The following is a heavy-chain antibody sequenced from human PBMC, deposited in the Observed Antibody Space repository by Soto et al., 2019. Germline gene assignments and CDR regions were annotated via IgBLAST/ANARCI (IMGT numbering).Heavy chain of an antibody. Sequence: ASVKVSCKASGGTFSSYAISWVRQAPGQGLEWMGWMNPNSGNTGYAQKFQGRVTMTRNTSISTAYMELSSLRSEDTAVYYCARGLADFWSGYYPGYYYYYMDVWGKGTTVTVSS. J-gene: IGHJ6*03. CDR2: MNPNSGNT. CDR1: GGTFSSYA. CDR3: ARGLADFWSGYYPGYYYYYMDV. V-gene: IGHV1-8*02. D-gene: IGHD3-3*01.